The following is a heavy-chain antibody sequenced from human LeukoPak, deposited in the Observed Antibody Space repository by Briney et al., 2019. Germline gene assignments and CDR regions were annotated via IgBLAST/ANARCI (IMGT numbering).Heavy chain of an antibody. CDR3: AKSLTYYDILTGYSYFDY. Sequence: GRSLRLSCAASGFTFSSYGMHWVRQAPGKGLEWVAVISYDGSKKYYADSVKGRFTISRDNSKNTLYLQMNSLRAEDTAVYYCAKSLTYYDILTGYSYFDYWGQGTLVTVSS. J-gene: IGHJ4*02. V-gene: IGHV3-30*18. D-gene: IGHD3-9*01. CDR2: ISYDGSKK. CDR1: GFTFSSYG.